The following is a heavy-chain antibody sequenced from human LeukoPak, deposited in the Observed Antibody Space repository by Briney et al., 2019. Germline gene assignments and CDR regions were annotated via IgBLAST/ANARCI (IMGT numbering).Heavy chain of an antibody. J-gene: IGHJ6*02. CDR3: ARERAATSGMDV. CDR2: ISASGGGT. V-gene: IGHV3-23*01. CDR1: GFTFSSYA. D-gene: IGHD5-12*01. Sequence: GGSLRLSCAASGFTFSSYAMSWVRQAPGKGLEWVSTISASGGGTYYADAVKGRFTISRDNSKNTLYLQVNSLRVEDTAVYYCARERAATSGMDVWGQGTTVTVSS.